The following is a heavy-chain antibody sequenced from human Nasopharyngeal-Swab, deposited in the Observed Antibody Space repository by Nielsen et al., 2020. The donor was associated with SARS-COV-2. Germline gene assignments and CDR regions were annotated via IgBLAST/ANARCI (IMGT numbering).Heavy chain of an antibody. Sequence: WVRQAPGQGLEWMGIINPSGGSTSYAQKFQGRVTMTRDTSTSTVYLELSSLRSEDTAVYYCARDYDFWSGHYTGGAFDIWGQGTMVTVSS. J-gene: IGHJ3*02. D-gene: IGHD3-3*01. V-gene: IGHV1-46*01. CDR3: ARDYDFWSGHYTGGAFDI. CDR2: INPSGGST.